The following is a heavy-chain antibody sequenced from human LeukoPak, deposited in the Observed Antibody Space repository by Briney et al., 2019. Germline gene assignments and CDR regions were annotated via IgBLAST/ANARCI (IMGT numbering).Heavy chain of an antibody. CDR2: IKFDGSQK. J-gene: IGHJ4*02. Sequence: GGSLRLSCAPSGFTFSSFDMHWVRQPPEKGLEWVAFIKFDGSQKYYADSVRGRFTVSRYNSRNMLYLQLDSLRDDDTAVYFCARRLPDSGSYSPDYWGQGTLVTVSS. CDR3: ARRLPDSGSYSPDY. CDR1: GFTFSSFD. V-gene: IGHV3-30*02. D-gene: IGHD3-10*01.